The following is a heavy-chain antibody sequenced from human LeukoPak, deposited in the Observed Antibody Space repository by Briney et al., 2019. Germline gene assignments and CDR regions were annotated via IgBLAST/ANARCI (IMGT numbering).Heavy chain of an antibody. D-gene: IGHD6-19*01. CDR2: FDPEDGET. Sequence: GASVTVSCKVSGYTLTELSMHWVRQAPGKGLEWMGGFDPEDGETIYAQKFQGRVTMTEDTSTDTAYMELSSLRSEDTAVYYCAMTGYSSGWWGAYFDYWGQGTLVTVSS. J-gene: IGHJ4*02. V-gene: IGHV1-24*01. CDR1: GYTLTELS. CDR3: AMTGYSSGWWGAYFDY.